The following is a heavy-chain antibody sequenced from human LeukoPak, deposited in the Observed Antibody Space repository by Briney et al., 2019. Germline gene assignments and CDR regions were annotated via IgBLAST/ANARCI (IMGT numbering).Heavy chain of an antibody. CDR1: GFTFSNVW. CDR2: ISDSSSTI. D-gene: IGHD3-16*01. CDR3: ARRGSLGEDYFDY. V-gene: IGHV3-48*02. Sequence: GGSLRLSCAASGFTFSNVWMSWVRQAPGKGLEWISYISDSSSTIYYADSVRGRFTISRDIAKNSLYLQMSSLRDEDTAVYYCARRGSLGEDYFDYWGQGTLVTVSS. J-gene: IGHJ4*02.